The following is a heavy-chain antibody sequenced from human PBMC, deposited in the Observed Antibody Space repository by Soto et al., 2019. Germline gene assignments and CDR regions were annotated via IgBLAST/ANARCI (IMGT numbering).Heavy chain of an antibody. CDR3: AREGSLYSDSVANCVDY. V-gene: IGHV3-23*01. D-gene: IGHD4-17*01. J-gene: IGHJ4*02. CDR2: ITSSGDNT. CDR1: GFTFRNFA. Sequence: GGSLRLSCAASGFTFRNFAMGWVRQAPGKGLECVSGITSSGDNTNYADFVKGRFTISRDNAKNVVYLQMNSLRADDTAVYYCAREGSLYSDSVANCVDYWGQGTLVTVSS.